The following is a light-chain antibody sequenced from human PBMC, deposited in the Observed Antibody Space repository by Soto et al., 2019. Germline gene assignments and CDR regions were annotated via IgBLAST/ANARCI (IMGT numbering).Light chain of an antibody. CDR3: QQNAIIPPWT. CDR1: QSVSRS. Sequence: QLTQSASSLSASVGDRVIITCRASQSVSRSLNWYQQKTGQAPKLLIYAASTLHSGVPSRFSGSGSGTEFTLTLSSLQPEDFATYYCQQNAIIPPWTFGQGTKVDIK. V-gene: IGKV1-39*01. CDR2: AAS. J-gene: IGKJ1*01.